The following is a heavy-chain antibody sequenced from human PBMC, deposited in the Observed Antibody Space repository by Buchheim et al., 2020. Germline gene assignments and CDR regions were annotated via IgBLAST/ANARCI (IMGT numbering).Heavy chain of an antibody. D-gene: IGHD2-2*01. V-gene: IGHV3-30*18. CDR3: AKGASSNTYSCIDY. J-gene: IGHJ4*02. CDR2: ISSDGNNK. Sequence: QVQLVESGGGVVQPGRSLRLSCAASGFSFSSYAIQWVRQAPGKGLEWVAVISSDGNNKYYADSVKGRFTISKDNSKNTLYLQMDSLRTEDTAIYYCAKGASSNTYSCIDYWGQGTL. CDR1: GFSFSSYA.